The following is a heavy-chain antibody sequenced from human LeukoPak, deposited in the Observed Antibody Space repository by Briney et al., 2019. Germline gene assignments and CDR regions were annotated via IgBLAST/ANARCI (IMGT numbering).Heavy chain of an antibody. CDR3: STGMLRGLAPVFLDY. J-gene: IGHJ4*02. V-gene: IGHV4-34*01. CDR2: IYYSGST. D-gene: IGHD3-10*01. Sequence: PSETLSLTCAVYGGSFSGYYWGWIRQPPGRGLEWIGRIYYSGSTYYNPSLKSRVTISLDTSKNQFSLNLRFVTAADTAVYYCSTGMLRGLAPVFLDYWGQGTLVTVSS. CDR1: GGSFSGYY.